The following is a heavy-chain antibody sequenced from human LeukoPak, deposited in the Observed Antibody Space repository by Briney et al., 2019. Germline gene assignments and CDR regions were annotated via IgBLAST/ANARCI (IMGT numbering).Heavy chain of an antibody. CDR1: GFTFSSYS. CDR2: ISSSSSYI. Sequence: PGGSLRLSCAASGFTFSSYSMNWVRQAPGKGLEWVSSISSSSSYIYYADSVKGRFTISRDNAKNSLYLQMNSLRAEDTAVYYCARAEEEATNYRWYYYYYYMDVWGKGTTVTVSS. J-gene: IGHJ6*03. V-gene: IGHV3-21*01. CDR3: ARAEEEATNYRWYYYYYYMDV. D-gene: IGHD5-24*01.